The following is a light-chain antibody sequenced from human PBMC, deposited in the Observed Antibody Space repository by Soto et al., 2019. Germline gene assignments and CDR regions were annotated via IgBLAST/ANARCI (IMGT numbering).Light chain of an antibody. CDR2: GAS. J-gene: IGKJ1*01. CDR1: QTISNTY. CDR3: QQYGSSPRS. Sequence: EIVLTQSPGTLSLSPGETATLSCRARQTISNTYLAWYQQKPGQAPRLLIYGASTRATGIPGRFSGSGSGTDFTLTVNRLEPEDFAVYYCQQYGSSPRSFGQGTKVEI. V-gene: IGKV3-20*01.